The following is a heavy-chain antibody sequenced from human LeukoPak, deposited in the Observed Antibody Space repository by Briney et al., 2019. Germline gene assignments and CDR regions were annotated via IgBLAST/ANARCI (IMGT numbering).Heavy chain of an antibody. CDR1: GYTFTGYY. V-gene: IGHV1-2*04. CDR2: INPNSGGT. Sequence: GASVKVSCKASGYTFTGYYMHWARQAPGQGLEWMGWINPNSGGTNYAQKFQGWVTMTRDTSISTAYMELSRLRSDDTAVYYCARAPRYYDSSGYYSARYFDYWGQGTLVTVSS. CDR3: ARAPRYYDSSGYYSARYFDY. D-gene: IGHD3-22*01. J-gene: IGHJ4*02.